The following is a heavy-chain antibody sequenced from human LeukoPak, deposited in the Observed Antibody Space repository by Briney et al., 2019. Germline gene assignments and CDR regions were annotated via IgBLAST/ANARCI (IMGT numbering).Heavy chain of an antibody. CDR1: GFTFSSYG. Sequence: PGGSLRLSCAASGFTFSSYGMHWVRQAPGKGLEWVAFIRYDGSNKYYADSVKGRFTISRDNSKITLYLQMNSLRAEDTAVYYCAKDPDILTGYYLFDSWGQGTLVTVSS. CDR3: AKDPDILTGYYLFDS. V-gene: IGHV3-30*02. D-gene: IGHD3-9*01. J-gene: IGHJ4*02. CDR2: IRYDGSNK.